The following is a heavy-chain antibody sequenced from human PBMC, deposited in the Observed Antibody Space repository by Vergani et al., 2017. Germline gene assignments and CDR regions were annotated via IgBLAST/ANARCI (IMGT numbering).Heavy chain of an antibody. CDR1: GFTFSNAW. CDR3: TQDPQWLVYQIVGY. CDR2: IKSKTDGGTT. V-gene: IGHV3-15*01. J-gene: IGHJ4*02. Sequence: EVQLVESGGGLVKPGGSLRLSCAASGFTFSNAWMSWVRQAPGKGLEWVGRIKSKTDGGTTDYAAPVKGRFTISRDDSKNTLYLQMNSLKTEDTAVYYCTQDPQWLVYQIVGYWGQGTLVTVSS. D-gene: IGHD6-19*01.